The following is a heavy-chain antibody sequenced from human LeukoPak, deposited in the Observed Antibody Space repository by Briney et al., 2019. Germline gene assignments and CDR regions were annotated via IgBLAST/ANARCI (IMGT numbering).Heavy chain of an antibody. J-gene: IGHJ4*02. CDR2: IYYSGST. CDR1: GGSISSYY. Sequence: SETLSLTCTVSGGSISSYYWSWIRQPPGKGLEWIGYIYYSGSTNYNPSLKSRVTISVDTSKNQFSLKLSSVTAADTAVYYCARPMVRGVFFPFDYWGQGTLVTVSP. V-gene: IGHV4-59*08. D-gene: IGHD3-10*01. CDR3: ARPMVRGVFFPFDY.